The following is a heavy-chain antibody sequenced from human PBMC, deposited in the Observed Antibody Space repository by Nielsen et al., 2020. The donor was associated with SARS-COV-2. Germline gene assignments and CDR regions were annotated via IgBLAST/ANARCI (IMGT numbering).Heavy chain of an antibody. V-gene: IGHV3-48*03. J-gene: IGHJ6*02. CDR3: ARDRYYDFWSGYYFRGDYYYYGMDV. Sequence: VRQAPGKGLEWVSSISSSGSTIYYADSVKGRFTISRDNAKNSLYLQMNSLRAEDTAVYYCARDRYYDFWSGYYFRGDYYYYGMDVWGQGTTVTVSS. D-gene: IGHD3-3*01. CDR2: ISSSGSTI.